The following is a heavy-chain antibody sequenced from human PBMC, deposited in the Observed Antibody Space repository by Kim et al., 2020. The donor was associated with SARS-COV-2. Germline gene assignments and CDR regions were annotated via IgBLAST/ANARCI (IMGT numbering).Heavy chain of an antibody. CDR3: TTGAY. J-gene: IGHJ4*02. Sequence: KAYGATTDYAAPVKGRFSISRDDSKNTMHLQMDRLITEDTALYYCTTGAYWGQGTLVTVSS. CDR2: KAYGATT. V-gene: IGHV3-15*01.